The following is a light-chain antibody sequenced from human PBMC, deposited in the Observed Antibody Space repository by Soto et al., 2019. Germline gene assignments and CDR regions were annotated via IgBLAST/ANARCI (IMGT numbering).Light chain of an antibody. CDR3: QQYGSSPPIT. J-gene: IGKJ5*01. V-gene: IGKV3-20*01. CDR2: GAS. Sequence: EIVLTQSPGTLSLSPGERATLSCRASQSVSSSYLAWYQQKPRQAPRLLIYGASSRATGIPDRFSGSGSGTHFTLTISTLEPEDFSVYYCQQYGSSPPITFGQGTRLEIK. CDR1: QSVSSSY.